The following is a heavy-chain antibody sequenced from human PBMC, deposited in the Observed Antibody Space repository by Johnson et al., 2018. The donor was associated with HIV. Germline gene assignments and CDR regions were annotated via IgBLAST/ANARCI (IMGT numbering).Heavy chain of an antibody. CDR3: AREDSAFDI. J-gene: IGHJ3*02. CDR2: IYSGGST. Sequence: VQLVESGGGVVQPGRSLRLSCAASGFTFSSYAMHWVRQAPGKALEWVSVIYSGGSTYYADSVKGRFTISRDNSKNTLYLQMNSLRAEDTAVYYCAREDSAFDIWGQGTMVTVSS. V-gene: IGHV3-66*01. CDR1: GFTFSSYA.